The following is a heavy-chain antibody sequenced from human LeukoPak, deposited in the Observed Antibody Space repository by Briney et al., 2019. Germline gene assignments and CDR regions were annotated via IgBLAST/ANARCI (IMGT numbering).Heavy chain of an antibody. V-gene: IGHV5-51*01. J-gene: IGHJ4*02. CDR2: IYPGDSDT. CDR3: ARTDSVGATLDY. D-gene: IGHD1-26*01. CDR1: GFDFTAYG. Sequence: GESLKISCKCSGFDFTAYGIAWVRQMPGKGLEWMGIIYPGDSDTKYSPSFQGQVTISADKYIGTAYLQWSSLKASDTAMYYCARTDSVGATLDYWGQGTLVTVSS.